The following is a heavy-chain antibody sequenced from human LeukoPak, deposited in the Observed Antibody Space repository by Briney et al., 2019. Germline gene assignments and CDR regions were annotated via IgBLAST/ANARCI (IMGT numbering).Heavy chain of an antibody. D-gene: IGHD3-3*01. CDR3: ARGVRGGDFWSGYHNTQDFDY. CDR2: IYYSGST. Sequence: PSETLSLTCTVSGGSISSGDYYWSWIRQPPGKGLEWIGYIYYSGSTYYNPSLKSRVTISVDTSKNQFSLKLSSVTAADTAVYYCARGVRGGDFWSGYHNTQDFDYWGQGTLVTVSS. J-gene: IGHJ4*02. V-gene: IGHV4-30-4*01. CDR1: GGSISSGDYY.